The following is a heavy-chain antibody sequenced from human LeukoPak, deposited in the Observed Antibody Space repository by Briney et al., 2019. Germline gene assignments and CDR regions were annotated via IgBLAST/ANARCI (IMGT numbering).Heavy chain of an antibody. J-gene: IGHJ3*02. CDR2: ISGSGGST. V-gene: IGHV3-23*01. CDR1: GFTFSSYA. D-gene: IGHD3-22*01. Sequence: GGSLRLSCAASGFTFSSYAMSWVRQAPGKGLEWVSAISGSGGSTNYADSVKGRFTISRDNAKNSLYLQMNSLRAEDTAVYYCARAPYYYDSSGYYYPNAFDIWGQGTMVTVSS. CDR3: ARAPYYYDSSGYYYPNAFDI.